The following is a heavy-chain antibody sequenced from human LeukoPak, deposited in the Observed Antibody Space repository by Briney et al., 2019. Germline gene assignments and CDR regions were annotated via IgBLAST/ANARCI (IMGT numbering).Heavy chain of an antibody. CDR2: IYHSGST. V-gene: IGHV4-30-2*01. Sequence: SQTLSLTCAVSGGSISSGGYSWSWIRQPPGKGLEWIGYIYHSGSTYYNPSLKSRVTISVGRSKNQFSLKLSSVTAADTAVYYCASLGGSTSLDYWGQGTLVTVSS. J-gene: IGHJ4*02. D-gene: IGHD2-2*01. CDR3: ASLGGSTSLDY. CDR1: GGSISSGGYS.